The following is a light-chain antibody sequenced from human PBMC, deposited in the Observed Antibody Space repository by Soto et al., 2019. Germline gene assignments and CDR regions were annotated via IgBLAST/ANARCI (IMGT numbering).Light chain of an antibody. Sequence: QSVLTQPPSASGTPGQRVTISCSGSSSNIGSNTVNWYQQLPGTAPKLLIYTNNQRPSGVPDRFSGSKPGTSASLAISGLQSEDEADYYCAAWDDSLNGDVFGTGTKLTVL. V-gene: IGLV1-44*01. J-gene: IGLJ1*01. CDR2: TNN. CDR1: SSNIGSNT. CDR3: AAWDDSLNGDV.